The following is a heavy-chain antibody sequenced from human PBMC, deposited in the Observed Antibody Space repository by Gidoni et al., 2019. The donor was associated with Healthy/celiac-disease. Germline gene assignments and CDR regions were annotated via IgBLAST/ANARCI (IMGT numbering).Heavy chain of an antibody. Sequence: EVQLVESGGGLVQPGRSLRLSCAASGFTLDDYAMPWVRQPPGKGLEWVSGISWNSGSIGYADSVKGRFTISRDNAKNSLYLQMNSLRAEDTALYYCAKDESRYEEQDGMDVWGQGTTVTVSS. D-gene: IGHD1-1*01. CDR1: GFTLDDYA. CDR3: AKDESRYEEQDGMDV. V-gene: IGHV3-9*01. J-gene: IGHJ6*02. CDR2: ISWNSGSI.